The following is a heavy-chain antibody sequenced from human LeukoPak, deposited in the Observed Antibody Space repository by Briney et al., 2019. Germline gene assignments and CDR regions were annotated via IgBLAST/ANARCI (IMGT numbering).Heavy chain of an antibody. CDR2: IYYSGST. V-gene: IGHV4-31*03. CDR3: ARGGAFTIFGVVTPGRLDP. CDR1: GGSISSGGYY. Sequence: PSQTLSLTCTVSGGSISSGGYYWSWIRQHPGKGLEWIGYIYYSGSTYYNPSLKSRVTISVDTSKNQFSLKLSSVTAADTAVYYCARGGAFTIFGVVTPGRLDPWGQGTLVTVSS. D-gene: IGHD3-3*01. J-gene: IGHJ5*02.